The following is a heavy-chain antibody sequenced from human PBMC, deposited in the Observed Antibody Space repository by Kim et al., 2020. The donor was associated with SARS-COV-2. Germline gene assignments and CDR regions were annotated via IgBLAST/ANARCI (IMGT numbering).Heavy chain of an antibody. CDR3: ARHSAGGDYFDY. Sequence: NNNPSLKSRVTISVDTSKKQFSLKLSSVTAADTAVYYCARHSAGGDYFDYWGQGTLVTVSS. J-gene: IGHJ4*02. V-gene: IGHV4-59*08. D-gene: IGHD3-10*01.